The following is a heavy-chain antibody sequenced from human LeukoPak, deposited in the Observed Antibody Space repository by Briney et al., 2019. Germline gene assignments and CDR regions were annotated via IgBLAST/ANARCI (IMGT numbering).Heavy chain of an antibody. J-gene: IGHJ4*02. Sequence: GGSLRLSCAASGFTFSSYAMHWVRQAPGKGLEWVAVISYDGSNKYYADSVKGRFTISRDNSKNTLYLQMNSPRAEDAAVYYCASLYSADYWGQGTLVTVSS. D-gene: IGHD1-26*01. V-gene: IGHV3-30-3*01. CDR3: ASLYSADY. CDR1: GFTFSSYA. CDR2: ISYDGSNK.